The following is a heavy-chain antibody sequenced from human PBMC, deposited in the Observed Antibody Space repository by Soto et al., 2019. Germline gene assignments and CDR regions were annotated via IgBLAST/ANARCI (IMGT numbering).Heavy chain of an antibody. CDR2: ISYDGSNK. CDR1: GFTFSSYA. D-gene: IGHD6-19*01. Sequence: GGSLRLSCAASGFTFSSYAMHWVRQAPGKGLEWVAVISYDGSNKYYADSVKGRFTISRDNSKNTLYLQMNSLRAEDTAVYYCARAGHQWLSLGWFDPWGQGTLVTVSS. J-gene: IGHJ5*02. V-gene: IGHV3-30-3*01. CDR3: ARAGHQWLSLGWFDP.